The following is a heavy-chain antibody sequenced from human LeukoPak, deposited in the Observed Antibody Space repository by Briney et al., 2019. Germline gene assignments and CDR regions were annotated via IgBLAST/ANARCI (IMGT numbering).Heavy chain of an antibody. CDR1: GFTLSNYS. J-gene: IGHJ4*02. V-gene: IGHV3-23*01. CDR3: AKWGDYDVLTGYYDSDY. Sequence: GGVLGLSCGAPGFTLSNYSMSWGRPAPGEGVGWGFAVFGRDTSTYYTDSVKGRFTISRDNSKNTLYLQMNSLSAEDTAIYYCAKWGDYDVLTGYYDSDYWGQGTLVTVSS. D-gene: IGHD3-9*01. CDR2: VFGRDTST.